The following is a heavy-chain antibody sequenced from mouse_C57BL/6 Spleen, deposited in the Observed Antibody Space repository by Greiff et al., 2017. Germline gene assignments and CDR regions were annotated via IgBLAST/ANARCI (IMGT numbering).Heavy chain of an antibody. V-gene: IGHV2-2*01. CDR3: ARSFYDGYDCFDY. J-gene: IGHJ2*01. CDR1: GFPFTSYG. D-gene: IGHD2-3*01. Sequence: VKLMASGPGLVQPSQSLSITCPVSGFPFTSYGVHWVRQSPGKGLEWLGVIWSGGSTDYNAAFISRLSISKYNSKSQVYFKMNSLQADDTAIYYCARSFYDGYDCFDYWGQGTTLTVSS. CDR2: IWSGGST.